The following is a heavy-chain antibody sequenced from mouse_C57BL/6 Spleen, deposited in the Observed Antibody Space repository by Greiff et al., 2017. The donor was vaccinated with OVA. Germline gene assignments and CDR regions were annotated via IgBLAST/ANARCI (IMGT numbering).Heavy chain of an antibody. CDR1: GYTFTSYW. CDR3: ARGVYYGNYGAMDY. CDR2: IDPSDSYT. D-gene: IGHD2-1*01. V-gene: IGHV1-50*01. J-gene: IGHJ4*01. Sequence: QVQLQQPGAELVKPGASVKLSCKASGYTFTSYWMQWVKQRPGQGLEWIGEIDPSDSYTNYNQKFKGKATLTVDTSSSTAYMQLSSLTSEDSAVYYCARGVYYGNYGAMDYWGQGTSVTVSS.